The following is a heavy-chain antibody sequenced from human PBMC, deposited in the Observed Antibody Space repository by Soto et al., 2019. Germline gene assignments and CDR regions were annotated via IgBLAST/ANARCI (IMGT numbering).Heavy chain of an antibody. CDR3: ARGFPVYSYYSYIDV. Sequence: QVQLQQWGAGLLKPSETLSLTCAVSPGSFSGHSWNWIRQPPGKGLEWLGGINLSGSTNYNPSLKTRVTISVDTSKNQFSLRLSSVTAADTAVYYCARGFPVYSYYSYIDVWGKGTTVTISS. CDR1: PGSFSGHS. V-gene: IGHV4-34*01. D-gene: IGHD2-8*01. CDR2: INLSGST. J-gene: IGHJ6*03.